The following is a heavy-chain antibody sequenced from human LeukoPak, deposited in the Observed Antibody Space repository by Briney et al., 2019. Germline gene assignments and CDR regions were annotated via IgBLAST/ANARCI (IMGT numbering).Heavy chain of an antibody. CDR3: ASFMPGIAVAMGVYFDY. V-gene: IGHV3-23*01. CDR2: ISGSGGST. D-gene: IGHD6-19*01. Sequence: GGSLRLSCAASGFTFSSYAMSWVRQAPGKGLEWVSAISGSGGSTYYADSVKGRFTISRDNSKNTLYLQMNSLRAEDTAVYYCASFMPGIAVAMGVYFDYWGQGTLVTVSS. CDR1: GFTFSSYA. J-gene: IGHJ4*02.